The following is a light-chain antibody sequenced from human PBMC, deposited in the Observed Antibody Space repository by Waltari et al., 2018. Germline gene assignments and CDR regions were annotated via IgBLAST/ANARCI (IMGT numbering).Light chain of an antibody. J-gene: IGLJ2*01. Sequence: QSALTQPASVSGSPGQSITMSCTGASSGVGTFNFVSWYQQHPGKDPKLILYEGNERPAGVSNRFSGSKSGNTASLTISGLQAEDEAYYFCCSYAGGSTFVVFGGGTKLTVL. V-gene: IGLV2-23*03. CDR3: CSYAGGSTFVV. CDR2: EGN. CDR1: SSGVGTFNF.